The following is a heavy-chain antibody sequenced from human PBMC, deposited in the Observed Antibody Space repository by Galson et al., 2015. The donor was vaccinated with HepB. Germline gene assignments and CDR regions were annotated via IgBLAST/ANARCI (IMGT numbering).Heavy chain of an antibody. CDR3: ARIRGGWFGDFYDAFDI. Sequence: SLRLSCAASRFIFSNFWMNWVRQTPGKGLEWVASIKQDGSEKYYVDSVKGRFTISRDNARNSLYLQMNSLRVEDTAVYYCARIRGGWFGDFYDAFDIWGQGTMVTVSS. CDR1: RFIFSNFW. V-gene: IGHV3-7*03. CDR2: IKQDGSEK. D-gene: IGHD3-10*01. J-gene: IGHJ3*02.